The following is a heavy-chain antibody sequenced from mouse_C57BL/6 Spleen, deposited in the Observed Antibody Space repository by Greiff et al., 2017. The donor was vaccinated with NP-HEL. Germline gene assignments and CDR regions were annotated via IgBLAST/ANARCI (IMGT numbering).Heavy chain of an antibody. CDR2: IHPSDSDT. J-gene: IGHJ2*01. D-gene: IGHD1-1*01. Sequence: QVHVKQPGAELVKPGASVKVSCKASGYTFTSYWMHWVKQRPGQGLEWIGRIHPSDSDTNYNQKFKGKATLTVDKSSSTAYMQLSSLTSEDSAVYYCASSPLYYGSSIYYFDYWGQGTTLTVSS. V-gene: IGHV1-74*01. CDR1: GYTFTSYW. CDR3: ASSPLYYGSSIYYFDY.